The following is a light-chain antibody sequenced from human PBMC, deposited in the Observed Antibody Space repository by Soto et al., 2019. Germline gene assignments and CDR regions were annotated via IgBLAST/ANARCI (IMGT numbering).Light chain of an antibody. J-gene: IGKJ5*01. CDR2: GAS. CDR1: QSVRSK. Sequence: VMTQYPATLSVSPGERATVSCRASQSVRSKLAWYQTTPGQAPRLLIYGASTRANGIPARFSGSVSGTEFTLTIRSLQSEDFAVYDCQQYKNWPPITFGQGTRPEIK. CDR3: QQYKNWPPIT. V-gene: IGKV3-15*01.